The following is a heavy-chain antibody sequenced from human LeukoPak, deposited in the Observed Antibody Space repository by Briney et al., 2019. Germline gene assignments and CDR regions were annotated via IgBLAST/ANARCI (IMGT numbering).Heavy chain of an antibody. D-gene: IGHD6-19*01. CDR1: GGSISSYY. J-gene: IGHJ3*02. Sequence: SETLSLTCTVSGGSISSYYWSWIRQPPGEGLEWIGYIYYSGSTNYDPSLKSRVTISVDTSKNQFSLNLSSVTAADTAVYYCARAGIAVAGNKDDAFDIWGQGTMVTVSS. V-gene: IGHV4-59*01. CDR2: IYYSGST. CDR3: ARAGIAVAGNKDDAFDI.